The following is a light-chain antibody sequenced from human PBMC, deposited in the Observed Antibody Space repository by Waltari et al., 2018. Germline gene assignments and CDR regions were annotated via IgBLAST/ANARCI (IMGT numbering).Light chain of an antibody. Sequence: EIVMTQSPATLSVSPGERATLSCRASQSVSSNLAWHQQKPGQAPRLLIYGASTRATGIPARFSGVGSGKEFTLTISSLQSEDFAVYYCQQYNNWPRAFGQGTKVEIK. J-gene: IGKJ1*01. V-gene: IGKV3-15*01. CDR1: QSVSSN. CDR3: QQYNNWPRA. CDR2: GAS.